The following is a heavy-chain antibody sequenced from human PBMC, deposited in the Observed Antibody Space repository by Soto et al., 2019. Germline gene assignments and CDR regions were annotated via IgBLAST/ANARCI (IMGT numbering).Heavy chain of an antibody. D-gene: IGHD4-17*01. CDR2: LYTGGST. CDR1: GFTVSSDY. V-gene: IGHV3-53*01. CDR3: ARAYGGNPALFDP. Sequence: EVQLVESGGGLIQPGGSLRLSCAASGFTVSSDYMSWGRQAPGKGLEWVSVLYTGGSTYYADSVKGRFTFSRDNSKNTLYLEMNSLRGEDTAVYYCARAYGGNPALFDPWGQGTLVTVSS. J-gene: IGHJ5*02.